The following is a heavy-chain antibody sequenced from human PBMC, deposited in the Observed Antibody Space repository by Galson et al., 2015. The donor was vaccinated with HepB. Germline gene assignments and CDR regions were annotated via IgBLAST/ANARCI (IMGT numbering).Heavy chain of an antibody. Sequence: SLRLACAASGFVFNAKSMHWVRQAPGEGLEWVSYISSTSDTKYYADSVKGRFTISRDNAKNSLYLQMNSLRAEDKAVYYCARYALGHNYKDPFDSWVQGTLVTVAS. D-gene: IGHD3-10*01. CDR3: ARYALGHNYKDPFDS. V-gene: IGHV3-48*01. CDR2: ISSTSDTK. J-gene: IGHJ4*02. CDR1: GFVFNAKS.